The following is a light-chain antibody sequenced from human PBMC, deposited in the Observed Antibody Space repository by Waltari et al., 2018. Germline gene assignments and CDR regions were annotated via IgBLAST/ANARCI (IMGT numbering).Light chain of an antibody. Sequence: QSALTQPASVSGSPGQSITISCTGTSGDVGGYNSVAWYQQHSGKAPKLMIYEVSHRPSGVSNRFSGSKSGNTASLTISGLQAEDEADYYCSSFTSSITRVFGTGTKVTVL. CDR3: SSFTSSITRV. CDR1: SGDVGGYNS. V-gene: IGLV2-14*01. CDR2: EVS. J-gene: IGLJ1*01.